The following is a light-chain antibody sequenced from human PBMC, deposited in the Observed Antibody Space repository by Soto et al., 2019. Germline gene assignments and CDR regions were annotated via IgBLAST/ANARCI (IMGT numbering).Light chain of an antibody. Sequence: QSVLTQPPSVSGAPGQRVTISCTGSSSNIGAGYDVHWYQQLPGTAPKLLIYVNNNRPSGVPDRFSGSKSGTSASLAITGLQAEDEADYYRQSYDSSLSVVFGGGTQLTVL. V-gene: IGLV1-40*01. CDR1: SSNIGAGYD. CDR3: QSYDSSLSVV. J-gene: IGLJ2*01. CDR2: VNN.